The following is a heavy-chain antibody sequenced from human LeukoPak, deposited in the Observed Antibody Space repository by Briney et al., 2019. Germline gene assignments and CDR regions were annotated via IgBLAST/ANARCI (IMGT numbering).Heavy chain of an antibody. CDR2: IYTSGST. CDR1: GVSPSSYY. D-gene: IGHD6-13*01. V-gene: IGHV4-4*07. J-gene: IGHJ6*03. CDR3: ARVRGSSPYYYMDG. Sequence: SETLSPTRTLSGVSPSSYYGSWVRQPAGHGLGCIGRIYTSGSTNYNPSLKSRVTMSVDTSKNQFSLKLSSVTAADTAVYYCARVRGSSPYYYMDGWGKGTTVTVSS.